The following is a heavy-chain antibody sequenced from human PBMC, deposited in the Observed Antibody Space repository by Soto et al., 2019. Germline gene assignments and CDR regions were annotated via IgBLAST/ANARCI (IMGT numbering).Heavy chain of an antibody. J-gene: IGHJ5*02. D-gene: IGHD3-3*01. CDR1: GGSITDYS. CDR3: ARGQRFSDWFDP. V-gene: IGHV4-4*07. CDR2: IFSSGST. Sequence: PSETLSLTCTVSGGSITDYSWVWIRQPAGKGLEWIGRIFSSGSTNYNPSLKGRVTISLDTSMNYFSLRLSSVTAADTAVYYCARGQRFSDWFDPWGQGTLVTVS.